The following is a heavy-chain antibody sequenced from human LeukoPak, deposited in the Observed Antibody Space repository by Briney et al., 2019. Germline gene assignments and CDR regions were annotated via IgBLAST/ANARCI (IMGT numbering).Heavy chain of an antibody. V-gene: IGHV3-13*01. CDR1: GFTLSNYD. CDR2: IGSAGAT. CDR3: ARGGISAFLPDNWYFDL. J-gene: IGHJ2*01. Sequence: GGSLSLSCAASGFTLSNYDMHWVPQTTGKGPEWVSAIGSAGATYYPGSLKGRFTISRENAKNSLFLQMNSLRVGDTAVYFCARGGISAFLPDNWYFDLWGRGTLVTVSS. D-gene: IGHD3-3*02.